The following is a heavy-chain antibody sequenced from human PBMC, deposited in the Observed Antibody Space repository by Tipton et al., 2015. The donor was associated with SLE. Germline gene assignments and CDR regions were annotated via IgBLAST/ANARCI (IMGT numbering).Heavy chain of an antibody. CDR1: GGSISSSSYY. CDR3: ARHQQLGAFDI. V-gene: IGHV4-39*01. D-gene: IGHD6-13*01. Sequence: TLSLTCTVSGGSISSSSYYWGWIHQPPGKGLEWIGSIYYSGSTYYNPSLKSRVTISVDTSKNQFSLKLSSVTAADTAVYYCARHQQLGAFDIWGQGTMVTVSS. J-gene: IGHJ3*02. CDR2: IYYSGST.